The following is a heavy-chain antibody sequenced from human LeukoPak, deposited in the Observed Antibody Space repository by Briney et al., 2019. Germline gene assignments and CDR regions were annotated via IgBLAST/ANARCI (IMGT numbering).Heavy chain of an antibody. J-gene: IGHJ4*02. CDR3: AKEMGHAKPFDY. Sequence: GRSLRLSCAASGFTFSDYAMYWVRQAPGKGLEWVASMSYDGSNEYYADSVKGRFTISRDNSKNTLFLQMNSLRAEDTALYYCAKEMGHAKPFDYWGQGTLVTVSS. CDR1: GFTFSDYA. V-gene: IGHV3-30-3*01. CDR2: MSYDGSNE. D-gene: IGHD1-26*01.